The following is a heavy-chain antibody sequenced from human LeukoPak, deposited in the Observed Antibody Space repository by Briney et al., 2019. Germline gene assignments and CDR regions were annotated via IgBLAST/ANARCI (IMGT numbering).Heavy chain of an antibody. J-gene: IGHJ4*02. V-gene: IGHV3-21*01. CDR3: ARDMFVGATSFDY. D-gene: IGHD1-26*01. CDR1: GFTFSNYI. CDR2: ISSTSSSE. Sequence: PGGSLRLSCAASGFTFSNYIMNWVRQAPGKGLEWVSSISSTSSSEYYADSVKGRFTISRDNAKNSLYLQMNSLRAEDTAVYYCARDMFVGATSFDYWGQGTLVTVSS.